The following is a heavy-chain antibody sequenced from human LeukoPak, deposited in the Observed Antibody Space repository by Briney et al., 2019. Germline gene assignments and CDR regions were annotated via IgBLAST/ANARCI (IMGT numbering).Heavy chain of an antibody. V-gene: IGHV3-74*01. CDR3: AAGNYYDSRGYYTFGH. CDR2: INGDGSTT. Sequence: SGGSLRLSCAASGFAFNKYWMHWVRQTPGKGLVWVSRINGDGSTTSYADSVKGEFTISRDNAKNTLYLQMSSLRAEDTAVYYCAAGNYYDSRGYYTFGHWGQGTLVTVSS. D-gene: IGHD3-22*01. CDR1: GFAFNKYW. J-gene: IGHJ4*02.